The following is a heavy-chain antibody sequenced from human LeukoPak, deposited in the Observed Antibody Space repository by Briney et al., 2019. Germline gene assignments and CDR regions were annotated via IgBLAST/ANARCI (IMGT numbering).Heavy chain of an antibody. J-gene: IGHJ4*02. CDR1: GFTFSSYW. Sequence: GGSLSLSCAASGFTFSSYWMSWVRQAPGKGLEWVANIKQDGSEKYYVGSVKGRFTISRDNPKNSLYLQMNNLRAEDTAVYYCAKSPSSWKFDDWGQGTLVTVSS. CDR3: AKSPSSWKFDD. D-gene: IGHD6-13*01. CDR2: IKQDGSEK. V-gene: IGHV3-7*01.